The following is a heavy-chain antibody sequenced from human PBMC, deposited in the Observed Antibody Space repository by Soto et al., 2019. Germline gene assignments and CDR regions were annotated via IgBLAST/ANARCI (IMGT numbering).Heavy chain of an antibody. J-gene: IGHJ4*02. Sequence: ASVKVYCKASGYTFTGYYMHWVRQAPGQGLEWMGWINPNSGGTNYAQKFQGWVTMTRDTSISTAYMELSSLRSEDTAVYYCAALKGFYGDYEGYYFDYWGQGTLVTVSS. D-gene: IGHD4-17*01. V-gene: IGHV1-2*04. CDR2: INPNSGGT. CDR3: AALKGFYGDYEGYYFDY. CDR1: GYTFTGYY.